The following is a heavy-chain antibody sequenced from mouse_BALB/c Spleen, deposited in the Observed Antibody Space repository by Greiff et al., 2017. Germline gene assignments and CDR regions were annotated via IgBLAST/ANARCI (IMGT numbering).Heavy chain of an antibody. J-gene: IGHJ2*01. V-gene: IGHV1-7*01. CDR2: INPSTGYT. CDR3: ARSYYGNYDYFDY. Sequence: QVQLQQSGAELAKPGASVKMSCKASGYTFTSYWMHWVKQRPGQGLEWIGYINPSTGYTEYNQKFKDKATLTADKSSSTAYMQLSSLTSEDSAVYYCARSYYGNYDYFDYWGQVTTLTVSS. CDR1: GYTFTSYW. D-gene: IGHD2-1*01.